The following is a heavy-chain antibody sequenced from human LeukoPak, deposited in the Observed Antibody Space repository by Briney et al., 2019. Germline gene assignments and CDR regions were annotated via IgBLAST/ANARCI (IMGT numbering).Heavy chain of an antibody. D-gene: IGHD3-22*01. CDR1: GGSISSGDYS. CDR2: ISHSGSP. Sequence: SETLSLTCAVSGGSISSGDYSWSWIRQPPGKGLEWIGYISHSGSPSYNPSLKSRVTLSVDRSKNQFSLKLSSVTAADTAVYYCARDLYYYDSSGYYQDAFDIWGQGTMVTVSS. V-gene: IGHV4-30-2*01. CDR3: ARDLYYYDSSGYYQDAFDI. J-gene: IGHJ3*02.